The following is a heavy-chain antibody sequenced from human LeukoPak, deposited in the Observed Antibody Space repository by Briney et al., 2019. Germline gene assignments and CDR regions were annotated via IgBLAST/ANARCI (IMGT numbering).Heavy chain of an antibody. V-gene: IGHV6-1*01. CDR3: AQSYSVGLGPESSYYFSVDV. J-gene: IGHJ6*03. CDR1: GDSVSSNSAA. D-gene: IGHD5/OR15-5a*01. CDR2: TYYRSKWYY. Sequence: SQTLSLTCAISGDSVSSNSAAWNWIRQSPSRGLEWLGRTYYRSKWYYDYATSVKGRITINPDTSKNQFSLQLSSVTSEDTAVYSCAQSYSVGLGPESSYYFSVDVWGKGTTFPVSS.